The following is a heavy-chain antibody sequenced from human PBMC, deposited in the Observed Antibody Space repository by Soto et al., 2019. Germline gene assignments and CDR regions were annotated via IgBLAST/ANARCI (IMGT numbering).Heavy chain of an antibody. V-gene: IGHV3-30-3*01. J-gene: IGHJ5*02. CDR3: ARDLLDANWFDP. CDR1: GFTFSSYA. Sequence: QVQLVESGGGVVQPGRSLRLSCAASGFTFSSYAMHWVRQAPGKGLEWVAVISYDGSNKYYADSVKGRFTISRDNSKNTLYLQMNSLRAEDTAVYYCARDLLDANWFDPCGQGTLVTVSS. D-gene: IGHD1-1*01. CDR2: ISYDGSNK.